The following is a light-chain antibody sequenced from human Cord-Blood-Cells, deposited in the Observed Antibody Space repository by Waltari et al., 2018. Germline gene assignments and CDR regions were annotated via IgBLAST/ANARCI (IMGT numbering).Light chain of an antibody. CDR2: LGS. Sequence: DIVMTPSPLPVPVTPGEPASISCRFSQSLLHSNGYNYLDWYLQKPGQSPQLLIYLGSNRASGVPDKFSGSGSGTDFTLKISRVEAEDVGVYYCMQALQTPYSFGQGTKLEIK. J-gene: IGKJ2*03. V-gene: IGKV2-28*01. CDR3: MQALQTPYS. CDR1: QSLLHSNGYNY.